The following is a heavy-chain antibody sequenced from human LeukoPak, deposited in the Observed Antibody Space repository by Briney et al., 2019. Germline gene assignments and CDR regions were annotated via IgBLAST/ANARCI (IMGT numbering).Heavy chain of an antibody. Sequence: ASVKVSRKVSGYTLTELSMHWVRQAPGKGLEWMGGFDPEDGETIYAQKFQGRVTMTRNTSISTAYMELSSLRSEDTAVYYCARDQCCYGSGPALYGMDVWGQGTTVTVSS. CDR3: ARDQCCYGSGPALYGMDV. CDR2: FDPEDGET. V-gene: IGHV1-24*01. D-gene: IGHD3-10*01. CDR1: GYTLTELS. J-gene: IGHJ6*02.